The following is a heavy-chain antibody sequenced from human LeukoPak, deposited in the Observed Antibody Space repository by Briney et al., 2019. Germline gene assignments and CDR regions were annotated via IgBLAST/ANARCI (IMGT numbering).Heavy chain of an antibody. CDR1: GSTFSSYS. Sequence: GGSLRLSCAASGSTFSSYSMTWVRQAPGKGLEWVSSISSSSSYIYYADSVKGRFTISRDNAKNSLYLQMNSLRAEDTAVYYCAREGPGYYYDSSGYYPGAFDIWGQGTMVTVSS. J-gene: IGHJ3*02. V-gene: IGHV3-21*01. CDR2: ISSSSSYI. CDR3: AREGPGYYYDSSGYYPGAFDI. D-gene: IGHD3-22*01.